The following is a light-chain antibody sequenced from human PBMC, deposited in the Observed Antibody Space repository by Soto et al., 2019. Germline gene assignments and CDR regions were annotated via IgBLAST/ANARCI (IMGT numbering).Light chain of an antibody. V-gene: IGKV3-20*01. Sequence: ETVLTQSPGILSLSPGERATLSCRASQDVRSSYLAWYQHKPGQAPRLLIYATSTRVTGIPDRFSGSGSGTDFTLTISRLEAEDLAVYHCQQDGDSIRFGGETEVDIK. CDR3: QQDGDSIR. J-gene: IGKJ4*01. CDR2: ATS. CDR1: QDVRSSY.